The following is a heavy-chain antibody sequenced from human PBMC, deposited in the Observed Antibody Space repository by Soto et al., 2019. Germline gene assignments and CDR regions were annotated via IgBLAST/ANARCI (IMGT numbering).Heavy chain of an antibody. CDR2: ISGSGGST. V-gene: IGHV3-23*01. Sequence: EVQLLESGGGLVQPGGSLRLSCAASGFTFSFSNYAMSWVRQAPGKGLEWVSAISGSGGSTYYADSVKGRFTISRDNSKNTLYLQMTSLSAEDTAVYYCAKGFGSGWRMGFDYWGQGTLVTVSS. J-gene: IGHJ4*02. D-gene: IGHD6-19*01. CDR1: GFTFSFSNYA. CDR3: AKGFGSGWRMGFDY.